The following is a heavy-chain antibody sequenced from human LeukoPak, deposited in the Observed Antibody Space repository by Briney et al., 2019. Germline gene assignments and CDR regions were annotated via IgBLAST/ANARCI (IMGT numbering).Heavy chain of an antibody. CDR3: ANLDFWSGYHLYY. Sequence: PGGSLRLSCAASGFTFSSYWMSWVRQAPGKGLEWVANIKHYGIYKYYVDSVIRLFTISRDNAKTSLYLQMNSLRAEDTAVYYCANLDFWSGYHLYYWGQGTLVTVSS. CDR2: IKHYGIYK. V-gene: IGHV3-7*01. J-gene: IGHJ4*02. D-gene: IGHD3-3*01. CDR1: GFTFSSYW.